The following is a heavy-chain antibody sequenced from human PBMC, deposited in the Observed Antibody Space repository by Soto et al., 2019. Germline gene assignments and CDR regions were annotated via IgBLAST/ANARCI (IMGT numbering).Heavy chain of an antibody. V-gene: IGHV3-74*01. CDR3: TRLTVITGSDS. Sequence: GGSLRLSCVVSGFTFSNYRMHWVRQVPGKGLQWVSQIKSDGSDTTYADSVKGRITVSRDNAKNTLYLEMNSLRAEDTAVYYCTRLTVITGSDSWGQGTLVTVSS. J-gene: IGHJ4*02. CDR1: GFTFSNYR. D-gene: IGHD4-17*01. CDR2: IKSDGSDT.